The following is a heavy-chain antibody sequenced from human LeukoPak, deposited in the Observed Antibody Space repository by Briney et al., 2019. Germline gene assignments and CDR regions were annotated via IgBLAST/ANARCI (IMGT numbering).Heavy chain of an antibody. CDR3: ARLSLWFGERTYVFDI. D-gene: IGHD3-10*01. CDR2: INAYNGNT. V-gene: IGHV1-18*01. J-gene: IGHJ3*02. Sequence: GASVKVSCKDPGYTFTSYGISWVREAPGQGLEWMGWINAYNGNTNNAQKLQGRVTMTTDTSTSTAYMELRSLRADDTAVYYCARLSLWFGERTYVFDIWGQGTLVSISS. CDR1: GYTFTSYG.